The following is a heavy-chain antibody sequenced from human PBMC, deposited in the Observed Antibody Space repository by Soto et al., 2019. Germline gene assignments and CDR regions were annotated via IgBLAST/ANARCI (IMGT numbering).Heavy chain of an antibody. J-gene: IGHJ6*02. D-gene: IGHD3-3*01. CDR3: ARAPVPLFVEVIMEDYYYYGMDV. Sequence: GGSLRLSCAASGFTVSSNYMSWVRQAPGKGLEWVSVIYSGGSTYYADYVKGRFPISRHNSKNTLYLQLNSLRAEDTGVYYGARAPVPLFVEVIMEDYYYYGMDVWGQGTTVTVSS. V-gene: IGHV3-53*04. CDR2: IYSGGST. CDR1: GFTVSSNY.